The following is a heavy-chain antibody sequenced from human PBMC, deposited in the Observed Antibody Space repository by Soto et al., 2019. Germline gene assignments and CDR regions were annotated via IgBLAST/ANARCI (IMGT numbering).Heavy chain of an antibody. CDR1: GGTFSSYA. D-gene: IGHD5-12*01. J-gene: IGHJ6*02. CDR2: IIPIFGTA. CDR3: ARVGESSGYRLDYYYGMDV. V-gene: IGHV1-69*13. Sequence: SEKVSCKASGGTFSSYAIGWVRQAPGQGLEWMGGIIPIFGTANYAQKFQGRVTITADESTSTAYMELRSLRSEDTAVYYCARVGESSGYRLDYYYGMDVWGQGTKVTVSS.